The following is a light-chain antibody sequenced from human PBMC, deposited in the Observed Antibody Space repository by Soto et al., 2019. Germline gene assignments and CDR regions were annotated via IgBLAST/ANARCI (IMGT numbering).Light chain of an antibody. CDR3: QQHNNWPLT. J-gene: IGKJ4*01. CDR2: GAS. CDR1: QSVGGD. V-gene: IGKV3-15*01. Sequence: EVVMTQSPATLSLSPGERATLSYRASQSVGGDLDWYQQKPGQAPRLLIYGASTRITGIPARFSGSGSGTEFTLTISSLQSEDFAIYYCQQHNNWPLTFGGGTTLEIK.